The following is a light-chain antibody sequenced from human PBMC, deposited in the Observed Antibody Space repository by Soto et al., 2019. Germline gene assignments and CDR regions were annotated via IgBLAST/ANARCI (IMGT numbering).Light chain of an antibody. CDR1: QSISSW. CDR3: QQYNSYST. V-gene: IGKV1-5*01. J-gene: IGKJ1*01. Sequence: DIQMTQSPSNLSASVGDRVTITCRASQSISSWLAWYQQKPGKAPKLLIYDASSVESGVPSRFSGSGSGTEFTLTISSLQPDDFATYYCQQYNSYSTFGQGTKVEIK. CDR2: DAS.